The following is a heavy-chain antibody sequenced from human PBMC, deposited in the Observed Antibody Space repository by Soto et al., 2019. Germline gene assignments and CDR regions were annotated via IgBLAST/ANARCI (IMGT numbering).Heavy chain of an antibody. CDR3: AKDHGDYPRGYYGMDV. CDR2: ISGSGGST. CDR1: GFTFSSYA. V-gene: IGHV3-23*01. D-gene: IGHD4-17*01. J-gene: IGHJ6*02. Sequence: EVQLLESGGGLVQPGGSLRLSCAASGFTFSSYAMSWVRQAPGKGLEWVSAISGSGGSTYYADSVKGRFTISRDNSKNTLYLQMNSLRAEDTAVYYCAKDHGDYPRGYYGMDVWGQGTTVTVSS.